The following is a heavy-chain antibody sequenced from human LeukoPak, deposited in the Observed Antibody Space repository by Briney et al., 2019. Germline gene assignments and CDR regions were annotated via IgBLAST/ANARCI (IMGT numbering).Heavy chain of an antibody. Sequence: GGSLRLSCAASGFSFSTYEFHWVRHAPGKGLEWVSYISASGQTIYYADSVRGRFTISRDNAKNSLYLQMNSLGAEDTAVYYCAKVGLTVTTILDYFDYWGQGTLVTVSS. CDR1: GFSFSTYE. V-gene: IGHV3-48*03. CDR2: ISASGQTI. D-gene: IGHD4-11*01. CDR3: AKVGLTVTTILDYFDY. J-gene: IGHJ4*02.